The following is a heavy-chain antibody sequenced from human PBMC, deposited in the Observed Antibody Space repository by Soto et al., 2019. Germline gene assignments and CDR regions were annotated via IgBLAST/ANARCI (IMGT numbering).Heavy chain of an antibody. CDR2: ISGSGRTI. Sequence: QVQLVESGGGLVKPGGSLRLSCAASGIVFSDYMSWVRQAPGKGLEWLSYISGSGRTIYSADSVKGRFTISGDNATNSLYLQMNNVRTEDTAVYYCARLPFTWGWFDPWGQGTLVTVSS. CDR1: GIVFSDY. J-gene: IGHJ5*02. V-gene: IGHV3-11*01. CDR3: ARLPFTWGWFDP. D-gene: IGHD3-16*01.